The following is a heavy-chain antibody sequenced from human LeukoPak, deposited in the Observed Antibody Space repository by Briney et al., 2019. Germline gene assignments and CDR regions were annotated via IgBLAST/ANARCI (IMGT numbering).Heavy chain of an antibody. CDR2: ISASGVMT. D-gene: IGHD1-26*01. CDR3: AKDRSIGTYYTFDH. V-gene: IGHV3-23*01. Sequence: GGSLRLSCAASGFTFTNYAMTWVRQAPGKGLEWVSSISASGVMTYYADSVKGRFTVSRDNSKNSLYLQMSSLTAADTAVYYCAKDRSIGTYYTFDHWGQGTLVAVSS. J-gene: IGHJ4*02. CDR1: GFTFTNYA.